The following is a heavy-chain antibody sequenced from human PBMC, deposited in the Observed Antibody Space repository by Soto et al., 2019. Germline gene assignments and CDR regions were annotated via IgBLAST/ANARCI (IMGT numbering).Heavy chain of an antibody. CDR1: GGSITGYY. J-gene: IGHJ5*02. CDR3: ARHSYYSNPLRFDP. CDR2: IHYSGST. Sequence: SETLSLTCTVSGGSITGYYWSWIRQPPGKGPEWIGNIHYSGSTNYNPSLKSRVTISEDTSKNQFSLRLSSVTAAETAVYYCARHSYYSNPLRFDPWGQGTLVTVS. D-gene: IGHD4-4*01. V-gene: IGHV4-59*08.